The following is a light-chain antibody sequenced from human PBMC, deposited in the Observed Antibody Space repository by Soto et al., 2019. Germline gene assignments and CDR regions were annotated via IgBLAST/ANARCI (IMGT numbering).Light chain of an antibody. Sequence: QAVVTQPPSASGTPGQRVTISCSGSGSNIGSNSVYWYQHLPRTAPKLLIHSNNQRPSGVPDRFSGSKSGTSASLAISGLRSEDEADDYCATWDDSLSGWVFGGGTKVTVL. CDR1: GSNIGSNS. CDR2: SNN. J-gene: IGLJ3*02. CDR3: ATWDDSLSGWV. V-gene: IGLV1-47*01.